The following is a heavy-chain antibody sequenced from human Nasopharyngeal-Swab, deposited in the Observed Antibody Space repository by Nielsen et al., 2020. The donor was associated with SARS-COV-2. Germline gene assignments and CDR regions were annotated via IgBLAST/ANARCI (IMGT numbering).Heavy chain of an antibody. V-gene: IGHV3-23*01. CDR3: AKDRGCSGGSCYVHWYFDL. Sequence: GESLKISCAASGFTFSTYSMNWVRQAPGKGLVWVSRISSDGGANYADSATGRFTISRDNSKNTLYLQMSSLRAEDTAVYYCAKDRGCSGGSCYVHWYFDLWGRGTLVTVSS. CDR1: GFTFSTYS. D-gene: IGHD2-15*01. J-gene: IGHJ2*01. CDR2: ISSDGGA.